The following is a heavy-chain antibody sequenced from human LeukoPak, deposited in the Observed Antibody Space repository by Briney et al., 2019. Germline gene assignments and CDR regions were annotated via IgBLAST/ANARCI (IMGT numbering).Heavy chain of an antibody. CDR1: GFSLSTSGMC. CDR2: IDWDDDK. J-gene: IGHJ4*02. CDR3: ARSYHYYGSGIGPIGAFDC. Sequence: SGPTLVNPTQTLTLTCTFSGFSLSTSGMCVSWIRQPPGKALEWLARIDWDDDKYYSTSQKTRLTISKDTSKNQVVLTMTNMDPVDTATYYCARSYHYYGSGIGPIGAFDCWGQGTLVTVSS. D-gene: IGHD3-10*01. V-gene: IGHV2-70*11.